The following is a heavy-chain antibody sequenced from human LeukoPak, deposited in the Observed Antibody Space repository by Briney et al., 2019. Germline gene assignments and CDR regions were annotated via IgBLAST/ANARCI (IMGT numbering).Heavy chain of an antibody. D-gene: IGHD3-10*01. CDR1: GGSISSYY. Sequence: SETLSLTCTVSGGSISSYYWSWIRQPPGKGLEGIGYIYYSGSTNYNPSLKSRVTISVDTSKNQFSLKLSSVTAADTAVYYCARRRGYYGSGGYYYYGMDVWGQGTTVTVSS. CDR3: ARRRGYYGSGGYYYYGMDV. V-gene: IGHV4-59*08. J-gene: IGHJ6*02. CDR2: IYYSGST.